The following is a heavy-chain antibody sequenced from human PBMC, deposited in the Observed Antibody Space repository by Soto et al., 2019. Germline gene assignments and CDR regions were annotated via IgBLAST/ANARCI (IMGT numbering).Heavy chain of an antibody. CDR2: ISGSGGST. CDR1: GFTFSSYA. V-gene: IGHV3-23*01. J-gene: IGHJ4*02. CDR3: ANRKPRVAGPSGYFDY. Sequence: EVQLLESGGGLVQPGGSLRLSCAASGFTFSSYAMSWVRQAPGKGLEWVSAISGSGGSTYYADSVKGRFTISRDNAKNTLYLQMNSLRAEDTAVYYCANRKPRVAGPSGYFDYWCQGTLVTVSS. D-gene: IGHD6-19*01.